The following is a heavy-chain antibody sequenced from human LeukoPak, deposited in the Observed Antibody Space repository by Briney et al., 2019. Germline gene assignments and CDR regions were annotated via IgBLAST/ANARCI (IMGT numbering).Heavy chain of an antibody. CDR2: INPTTGST. CDR3: TRDGGGDCRFDY. J-gene: IGHJ4*02. Sequence: GASVKVSCKASGYTFTRYYVHWVRQAPGQGLAWMGVINPTTGSTTYAQKLQGRVTMTRDTSTSTVYMKLSSLGSEDTAMYYCTRDGGGDCRFDYWGQGTLVTVSS. D-gene: IGHD2-21*02. CDR1: GYTFTRYY. V-gene: IGHV1-46*04.